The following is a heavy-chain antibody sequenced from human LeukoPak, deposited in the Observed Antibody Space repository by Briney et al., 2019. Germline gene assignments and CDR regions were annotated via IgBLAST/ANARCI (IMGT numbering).Heavy chain of an antibody. Sequence: SETLSPTCTVSGGSISSSSYYWGWIRQPPGKGLEWIGYIYYSGSTNYNPSLKSRVTISVDTSKNQFSLKLSSVTAADTAVYYCARNSGYDYSGIPNWFDPWGQGTLVTVSS. D-gene: IGHD5-12*01. J-gene: IGHJ5*02. V-gene: IGHV4-61*05. CDR2: IYYSGST. CDR1: GGSISSSSYY. CDR3: ARNSGYDYSGIPNWFDP.